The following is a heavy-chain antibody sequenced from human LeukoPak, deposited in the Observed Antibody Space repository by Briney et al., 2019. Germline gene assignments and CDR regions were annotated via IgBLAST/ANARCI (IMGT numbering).Heavy chain of an antibody. D-gene: IGHD3-22*01. CDR3: ARLRRDYDNRHFDY. J-gene: IGHJ4*02. Sequence: PSGTLSLTCTVSGGSISSSSYYWGWIRQPPGKGLEWIGSIYYSGSTYYNPSLKSRVTISVDTSKNQFSLKLSSVTAADTAVYYCARLRRDYDNRHFDYWGQGTLVTVSS. CDR2: IYYSGST. CDR1: GGSISSSSYY. V-gene: IGHV4-39*01.